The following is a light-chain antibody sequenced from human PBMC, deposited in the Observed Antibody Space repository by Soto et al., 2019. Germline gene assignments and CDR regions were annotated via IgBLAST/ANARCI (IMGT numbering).Light chain of an antibody. CDR1: QTISTY. Sequence: DIQMTQSPSPLSSSVVDRVTITCRASQTISTYLNWYQQKPGKAPKLLIYGASSLQSGVPSRFSGSGSGTEFTLTISSLQSEDFAVYYCQQYNNWPRTFGQGTKVDIK. CDR2: GAS. J-gene: IGKJ1*01. V-gene: IGKV1-39*01. CDR3: QQYNNWPRT.